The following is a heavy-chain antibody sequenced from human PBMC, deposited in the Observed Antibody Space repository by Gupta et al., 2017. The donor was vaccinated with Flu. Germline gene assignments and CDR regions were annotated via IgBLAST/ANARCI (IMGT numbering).Heavy chain of an antibody. CDR3: ARGGWFDP. V-gene: IGHV4-61*02. Sequence: QVQLQESGPGLVKPSQTLSLTCTVSGGSISSGSYYWSWIRQPAGKGLEWIGRIYTSGSTNYNPSLKSRVTISVDTSKNQFSLKLSSVTAADTAVYYCARGGWFDPWGQGTLVTVSS. J-gene: IGHJ5*02. CDR2: IYTSGST. D-gene: IGHD3-16*01. CDR1: GGSISSGSYY.